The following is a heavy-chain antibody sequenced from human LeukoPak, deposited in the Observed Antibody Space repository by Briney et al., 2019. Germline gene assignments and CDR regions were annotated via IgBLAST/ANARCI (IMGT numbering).Heavy chain of an antibody. CDR1: GGTFSSYA. J-gene: IGHJ4*02. CDR3: ARGSPASYYDFWSGYPFDS. V-gene: IGHV1-69*13. D-gene: IGHD3-3*01. Sequence: SVKVSCKASGGTFSSYAISWVRQAPGQGLEWMGGIIPIFGTANYAQKFQGRVTITADESTSTAYMELSSLRSEDTAVYYCARGSPASYYDFWSGYPFDSWGQGTLVTVS. CDR2: IIPIFGTA.